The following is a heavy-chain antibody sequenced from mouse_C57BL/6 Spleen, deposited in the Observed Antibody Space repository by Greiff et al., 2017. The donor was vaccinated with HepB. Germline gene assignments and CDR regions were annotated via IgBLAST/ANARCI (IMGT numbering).Heavy chain of an antibody. Sequence: EVKLVESGPELVKPGASVKIPCKASGYTFTDYNMDWVKQSHGKSLEWIGDINPNNGGTIYNQKFKGKATLTVDKSSSTAYMELRSLTSEDTAVYYCARSPYYYGSSPYAMDYWGQGTSVTVSS. V-gene: IGHV1-18*01. J-gene: IGHJ4*01. CDR2: INPNNGGT. D-gene: IGHD1-1*01. CDR1: GYTFTDYN. CDR3: ARSPYYYGSSPYAMDY.